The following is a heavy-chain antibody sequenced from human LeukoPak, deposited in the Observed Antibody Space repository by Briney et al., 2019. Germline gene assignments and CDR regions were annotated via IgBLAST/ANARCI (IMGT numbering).Heavy chain of an antibody. Sequence: SETLSLSCAVYGGSFSGYHWSWIRQPPGKGLEWIGEINHSGSTNYNPSLKSRVTISVDTSKNQFSLKLSSVPAADTAVYYCARAAHRRPAEYFQHWGQGTLVTVSS. CDR1: GGSFSGYH. J-gene: IGHJ1*01. CDR3: ARAAHRRPAEYFQH. V-gene: IGHV4-34*01. CDR2: INHSGST.